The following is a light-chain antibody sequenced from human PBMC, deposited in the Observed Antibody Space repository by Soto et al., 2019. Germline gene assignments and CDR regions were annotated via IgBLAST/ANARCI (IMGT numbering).Light chain of an antibody. CDR3: QQYDNWPYT. Sequence: EVVMTQSPATLSVSPGERVTLSCRASQSVRSNVAWYQQKPGQAPRLLMSGASTRATGIPARFSGTGSWTEFTLTISSLQSVDFAVYHCQQYDNWPYTFGQGTKLEIK. CDR1: QSVRSN. V-gene: IGKV3-15*01. CDR2: GAS. J-gene: IGKJ2*01.